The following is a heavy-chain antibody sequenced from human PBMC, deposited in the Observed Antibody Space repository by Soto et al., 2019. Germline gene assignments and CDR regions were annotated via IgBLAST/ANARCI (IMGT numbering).Heavy chain of an antibody. CDR1: GGSISSGDYY. V-gene: IGHV4-30-4*01. J-gene: IGHJ4*02. Sequence: SETLSLTCTVSGGSISSGDYYWSWIRQPPGKGLEWIGYIYYSGSTYYNPSLKSRVTISVDTSKNQFSLKLSSVTAADTAVYYCARAMPARVRGYDSYYFDYWGQGTLVTVSS. CDR3: ARAMPARVRGYDSYYFDY. CDR2: IYYSGST. D-gene: IGHD5-12*01.